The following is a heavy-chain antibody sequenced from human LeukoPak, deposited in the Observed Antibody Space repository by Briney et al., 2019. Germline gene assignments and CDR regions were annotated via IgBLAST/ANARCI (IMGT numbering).Heavy chain of an antibody. CDR2: MLTIFSIT. J-gene: IGHJ6*02. Sequence: SVKLSCNASGGTFSSYAISWVRQAPGEGLEWVGRMLTIFSITNYANTFQGRVTITTDKSTNPAYMELSSLRSEDTAVYYCARGRYGSSTSCYRDYCDGMDVWGQGTTVTVSS. CDR1: GGTFSSYA. CDR3: ARGRYGSSTSCYRDYCDGMDV. D-gene: IGHD2-2*02. V-gene: IGHV1-69*04.